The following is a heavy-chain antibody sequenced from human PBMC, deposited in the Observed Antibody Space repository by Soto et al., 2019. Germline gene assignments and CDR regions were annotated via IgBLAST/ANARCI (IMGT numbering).Heavy chain of an antibody. D-gene: IGHD3-3*01. CDR2: FDPEDGET. V-gene: IGHV1-24*01. Sequence: ASVKVSCKVSGYTLTELSMHWVRQAPGKGLEWMGGFDPEDGETIYAQKFQGRVTMTEDTSTDTAYMELSSLRSEDTAVYYCATSSPTVRFLEWLPFYWGQGTLFTVSS. J-gene: IGHJ4*02. CDR3: ATSSPTVRFLEWLPFY. CDR1: GYTLTELS.